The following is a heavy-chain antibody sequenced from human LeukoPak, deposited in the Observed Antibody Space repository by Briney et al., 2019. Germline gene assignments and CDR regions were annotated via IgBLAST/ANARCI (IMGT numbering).Heavy chain of an antibody. CDR1: GGSISSYY. CDR2: IYYSGST. V-gene: IGHV4-59*08. Sequence: PSETLSLTCTVSGGSISSYYWSWIRQPPGKGLEWIGYIYYSGSTNYNPSLKSGVTTSVDTSKNQFSLKLSSVTAADTAVYYCARQIDGSYFDYWGQGTLVTVSS. CDR3: ARQIDGSYFDY. D-gene: IGHD3-9*01. J-gene: IGHJ4*02.